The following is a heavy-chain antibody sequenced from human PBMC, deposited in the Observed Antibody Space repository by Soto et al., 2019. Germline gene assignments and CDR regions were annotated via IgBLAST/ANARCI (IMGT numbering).Heavy chain of an antibody. D-gene: IGHD2-21*02. J-gene: IGHJ6*02. V-gene: IGHV4-4*07. CDR1: AGSVSAHY. CDR2: IDTSGNT. CDR3: ARVVTGSYYAMDV. Sequence: QVQLQESGPGLVKPSETLSLTGTVSAGSVSAHYCNWIRQPAGKGLEWIGHIDTSGNTNYNPSLKSRVTLSSDTSRSQFSLRLSSVTAADTAVYYCARVVTGSYYAMDVWGQGTTVTVSS.